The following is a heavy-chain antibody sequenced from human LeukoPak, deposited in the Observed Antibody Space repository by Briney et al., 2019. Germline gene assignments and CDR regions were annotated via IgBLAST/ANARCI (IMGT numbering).Heavy chain of an antibody. Sequence: SQTLSLTCAISGDSVSSNSAAWNWLRQSPSRGLEWLGRTYYRSKWYNDHAVSVKSRITINPDTSKNQFSLQLNSVTPEDTAVYYCARALGQITMVRGAVYYYYMDVWGKGTTVTVSS. V-gene: IGHV6-1*01. J-gene: IGHJ6*03. CDR3: ARALGQITMVRGAVYYYYMDV. D-gene: IGHD3-10*01. CDR2: TYYRSKWYN. CDR1: GDSVSSNSAA.